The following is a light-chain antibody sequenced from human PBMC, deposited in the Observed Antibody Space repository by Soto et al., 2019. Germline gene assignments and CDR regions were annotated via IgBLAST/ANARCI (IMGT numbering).Light chain of an antibody. V-gene: IGKV3-15*01. CDR3: QQYNNWFSIT. CDR1: QSVSSK. CDR2: DTS. J-gene: IGKJ5*01. Sequence: EIVMTQSPATLSVSPGERATLSCRASQSVSSKLAWYQQKPGQAPRLVIYDTSTRATGIPARFSGSGSGTEFTLTISSLQPEDFAVYYCQQYNNWFSITFGQGTRLEI.